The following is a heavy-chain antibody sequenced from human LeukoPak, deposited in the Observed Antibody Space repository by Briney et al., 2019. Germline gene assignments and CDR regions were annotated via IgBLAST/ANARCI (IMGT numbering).Heavy chain of an antibody. V-gene: IGHV3-15*01. D-gene: IGHD1-26*01. CDR3: LGSFLGY. CDR2: IKSKTDGGTT. CDR1: GLTFTNAW. Sequence: GGSLRLSCAVSGLTFTNAWMSWVRQPPGKGLEWVGRIKSKTDGGTTDYAAPVKGRFTISRDDSKNTLYLQMNSLKTEDTAMYYCLGSFLGYWGQGTLVTVSS. J-gene: IGHJ4*02.